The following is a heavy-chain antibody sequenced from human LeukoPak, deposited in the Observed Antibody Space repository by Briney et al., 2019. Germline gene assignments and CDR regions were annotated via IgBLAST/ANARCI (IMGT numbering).Heavy chain of an antibody. D-gene: IGHD6-6*01. V-gene: IGHV4-59*01. Sequence: SETLSLTCTVPGGSISAYYLSWIRQPPGKGLEWIGYIHYSGTTNYYPSLKSRVTIALDTSKNQYSLKLNSVTAADTAVYYCARFGTSSSRFFDHWGQGTLVTVSS. CDR2: IHYSGTT. CDR1: GGSISAYY. CDR3: ARFGTSSSRFFDH. J-gene: IGHJ4*02.